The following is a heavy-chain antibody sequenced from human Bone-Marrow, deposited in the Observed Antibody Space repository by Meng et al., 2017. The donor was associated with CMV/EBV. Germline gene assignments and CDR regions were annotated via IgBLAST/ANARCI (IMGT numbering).Heavy chain of an antibody. Sequence: GGSLRLSCAASGFTVSSNYMSWVRQAPGKGLEWVSVIYSGGSTYYADSVKGRFTISRDNSKNTLYLQMNSLRAEDTAVYYCARSLAAAVPRLPQDWGQGNLVNFSS. CDR2: IYSGGST. D-gene: IGHD6-13*01. CDR3: ARSLAAAVPRLPQD. CDR1: GFTVSSNY. V-gene: IGHV3-66*02. J-gene: IGHJ4*02.